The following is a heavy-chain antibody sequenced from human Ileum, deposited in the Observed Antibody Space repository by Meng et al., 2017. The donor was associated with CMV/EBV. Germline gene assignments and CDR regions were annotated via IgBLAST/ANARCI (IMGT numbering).Heavy chain of an antibody. V-gene: IGHV1-69*10. Sequence: QVQLVQSGAEVKKPGSSVKVSCKTSGGTFSTHAISWVRQAPGQGLEWMGGVVPILGTPDYARNFQGRVTITVDKSTSTAFMEVGSLRSEDTAVYFCARGARPQLATLADMDVWGQGTTVTVSS. CDR2: VVPILGTP. D-gene: IGHD2-2*01. CDR3: ARGARPQLATLADMDV. J-gene: IGHJ6*02. CDR1: GGTFSTHA.